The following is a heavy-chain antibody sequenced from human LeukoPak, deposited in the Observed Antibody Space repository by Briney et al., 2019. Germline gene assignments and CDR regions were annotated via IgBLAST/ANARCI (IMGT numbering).Heavy chain of an antibody. Sequence: PGRSLRLSCAASGFTFSSYTMHWVRQAPGKGLEWVAVMSYDGSDNYYADSVKGRFTISRDNSRTTVYLQMSSLRAEDTAVYYCARGSRWLQLGPFDYWGQGTLVTVSS. J-gene: IGHJ4*02. CDR3: ARGSRWLQLGPFDY. D-gene: IGHD5-24*01. CDR1: GFTFSSYT. V-gene: IGHV3-30*15. CDR2: MSYDGSDN.